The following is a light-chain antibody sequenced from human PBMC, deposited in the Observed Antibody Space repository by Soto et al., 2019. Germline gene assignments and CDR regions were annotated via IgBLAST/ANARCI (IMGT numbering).Light chain of an antibody. Sequence: EIVMTQSPGTLSVSPGERATLSCRASQSVSSNLAWYQQKPGQAPRLLIYGASTRATGIPARCSGSRSGTEFTLTISSLQAEDVAVYYWQQYNNWPRTFGQGTKVEIK. V-gene: IGKV3-15*01. CDR3: QQYNNWPRT. CDR1: QSVSSN. CDR2: GAS. J-gene: IGKJ1*01.